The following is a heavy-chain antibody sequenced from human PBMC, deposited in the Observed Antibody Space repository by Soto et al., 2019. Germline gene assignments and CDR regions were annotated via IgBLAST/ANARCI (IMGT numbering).Heavy chain of an antibody. D-gene: IGHD3-3*01. CDR3: EKDLSLSGDDFWSGYYFDAFDI. Sequence: GGSLRLACAGSGFTFRSYSVSWVRQPPGKGLEWVSAISGSGGSTYYADSVKGRFTISRENSKNTLYLQMNSLRAEDTDVYYCEKDLSLSGDDFWSGYYFDAFDIWGQGTMVTVSS. CDR1: GFTFRSYS. J-gene: IGHJ3*02. CDR2: ISGSGGST. V-gene: IGHV3-23*01.